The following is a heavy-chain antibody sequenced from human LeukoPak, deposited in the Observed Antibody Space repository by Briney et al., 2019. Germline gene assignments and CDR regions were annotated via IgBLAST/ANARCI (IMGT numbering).Heavy chain of an antibody. D-gene: IGHD1-26*01. Sequence: SVKVSCKASGGTFSSYAISWVRQAPGQGLEWMGRIIPILGIANYAQKFQGRVTITADKSTSTAYMELSSLRSEDTAVYYCARGFASGSYYDPFDYWGQGTLVTVSS. CDR3: ARGFASGSYYDPFDY. V-gene: IGHV1-69*04. CDR2: IIPILGIA. J-gene: IGHJ4*02. CDR1: GGTFSSYA.